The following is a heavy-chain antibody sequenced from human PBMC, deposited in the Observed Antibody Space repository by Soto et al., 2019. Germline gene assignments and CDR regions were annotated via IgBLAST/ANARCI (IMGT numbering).Heavy chain of an antibody. CDR3: AKEAGGGAAMVTSYFDY. CDR2: ISGSGAST. D-gene: IGHD5-18*01. V-gene: IGHV3-23*01. Sequence: PGGSLRLSCAASGITFSSYVLSWVRQAPGMGLEWVSSISGSGASTYYADSVKGRFTISRDTSKSTLYLHLNSLRADDTAIYYCAKEAGGGAAMVTSYFDYWGQGTLVTVSS. J-gene: IGHJ4*02. CDR1: GITFSSYV.